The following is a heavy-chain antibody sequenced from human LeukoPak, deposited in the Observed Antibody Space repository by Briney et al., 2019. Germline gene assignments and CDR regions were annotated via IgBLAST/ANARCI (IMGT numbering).Heavy chain of an antibody. CDR3: ASWDDSSGYYYPGYYGMDV. D-gene: IGHD3-22*01. CDR1: GGTFSSYA. Sequence: GASVKVSCKASGGTFSSYAISWVRQAPGQGLEWMGGIIPIFGTANYAQKFQGRVTITADESTSTAYMELSSLRSEDTAVYYCASWDDSSGYYYPGYYGMDVWGQGTTVTVSS. V-gene: IGHV1-69*13. CDR2: IIPIFGTA. J-gene: IGHJ6*02.